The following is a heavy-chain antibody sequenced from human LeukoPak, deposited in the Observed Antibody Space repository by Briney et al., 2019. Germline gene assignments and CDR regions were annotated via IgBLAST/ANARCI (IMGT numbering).Heavy chain of an antibody. V-gene: IGHV4-61*02. CDR3: AKEGMIRGVIDY. CDR1: GGSISSGSYY. D-gene: IGHD3-10*01. Sequence: SETLSLTCTVSGGSISSGSYYWSWIRQPAGKGLEWIGRVYTDGSTNYNPSLKSRVTISVDTSENQFSLKLGSVTAADTAVYYCAKEGMIRGVIDYWGQGALVTVSS. J-gene: IGHJ4*02. CDR2: VYTDGST.